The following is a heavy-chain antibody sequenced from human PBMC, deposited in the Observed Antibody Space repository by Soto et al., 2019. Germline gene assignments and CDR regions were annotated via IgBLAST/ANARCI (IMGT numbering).Heavy chain of an antibody. CDR1: GGSFSGYY. CDR2: INHSGST. D-gene: IGHD4-17*01. Sequence: ETLSLTRAVYGGSFSGYYWSWIRQPPGKGLEWIGEINHSGSTNYNPSLKSRVTISVDTSKNQFSLKLSSVTAADTAVYYCARDPYGDYGYWGQGTLVTVSS. V-gene: IGHV4-34*01. J-gene: IGHJ4*02. CDR3: ARDPYGDYGY.